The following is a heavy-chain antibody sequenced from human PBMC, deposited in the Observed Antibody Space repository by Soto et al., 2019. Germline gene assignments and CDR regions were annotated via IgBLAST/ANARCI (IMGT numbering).Heavy chain of an antibody. J-gene: IGHJ6*02. V-gene: IGHV1-2*04. CDR2: INPNSGGT. CDR1: GYTFTGYY. Sequence: GASVKVSCKASGYTFTGYYMHWVRQAPGQGLEWMGWINPNSGGTNYAQKFQGWVTMTRDTSISTAYMELSRLRSDDTAVYYCARARHSSGPYYYCYGMDVWGQGTTVTVSS. CDR3: ARARHSSGPYYYCYGMDV. D-gene: IGHD6-19*01.